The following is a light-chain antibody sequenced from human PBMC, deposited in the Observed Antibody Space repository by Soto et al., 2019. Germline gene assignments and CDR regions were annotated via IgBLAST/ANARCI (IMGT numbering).Light chain of an antibody. CDR2: GAS. V-gene: IGKV1-6*01. CDR1: QGIRND. J-gene: IGKJ2*01. Sequence: AIPMTQSPSSLSASVGDRVTITCRASQGIRNDLGWYQQKPGKAPKFLIYGASSLQSGVPSRFSGSGSGTDFTLTINSLQPEDFGTYYCIQDYNYPYTFGQGTKLEIK. CDR3: IQDYNYPYT.